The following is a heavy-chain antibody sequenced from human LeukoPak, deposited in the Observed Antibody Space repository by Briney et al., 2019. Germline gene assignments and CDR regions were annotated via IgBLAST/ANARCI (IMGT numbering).Heavy chain of an antibody. J-gene: IGHJ4*02. CDR2: ITGSTGTT. D-gene: IGHD3-9*01. CDR3: TREGSDNSGYDLDF. CDR1: GFTFGSYA. Sequence: GGSLRLSCAASGFTFGSYAMNWVRQAPGKGLEWVSAITGSTGTTYYADSVKGRFTVSRDNSKNTLYLQVNSLRAEDTVVYYCTREGSDNSGYDLDFWGQGTLVTVSS. V-gene: IGHV3-23*01.